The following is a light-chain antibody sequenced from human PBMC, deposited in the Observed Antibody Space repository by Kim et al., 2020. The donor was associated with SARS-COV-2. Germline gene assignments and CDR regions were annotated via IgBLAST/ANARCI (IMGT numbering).Light chain of an antibody. J-gene: IGKJ4*01. CDR1: ETISPY. CDR2: GAS. V-gene: IGKV1-39*01. CDR3: QQSYGIPLT. Sequence: ASVGDRVTITCRASETISPYLNWYQQKPGKVPNLLIYGASSLHSGVPSRFSGSGSGTDFTLTISSLQPEDFATYYCQQSYGIPLTFGGGTKVDIK.